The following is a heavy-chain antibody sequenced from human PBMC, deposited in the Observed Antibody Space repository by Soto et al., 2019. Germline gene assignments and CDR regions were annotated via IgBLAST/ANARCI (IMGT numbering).Heavy chain of an antibody. CDR1: GFTFSSYW. D-gene: IGHD3-3*01. J-gene: IGHJ4*02. CDR3: ARADHETYYDFWSGYYTQSDFDY. Sequence: GGSLRLSCAASGFTFSSYWMSWVRQAPGKGLEWVANIKQDGSEKYYVDSVKGRFTISRDNAKNSLYLQMNSLRAEDTAVYFCARADHETYYDFWSGYYTQSDFDYWGQGTLVTVSS. V-gene: IGHV3-7*01. CDR2: IKQDGSEK.